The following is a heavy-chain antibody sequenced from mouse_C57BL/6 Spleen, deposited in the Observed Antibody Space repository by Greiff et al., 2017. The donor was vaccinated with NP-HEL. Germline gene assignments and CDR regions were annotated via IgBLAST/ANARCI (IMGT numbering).Heavy chain of an antibody. CDR2: IYPRSGNT. CDR3: ARLEYYYGSSYGYFDV. V-gene: IGHV1-81*01. J-gene: IGHJ1*03. Sequence: LQESGAELARPGASVKLSCKASGYTFTSYGISWVKQRTGQGLEWIGEIYPRSGNTYYNEKFKGKATLTADKSSSTAYMELRSLTSEDSAVYFCARLEYYYGSSYGYFDVWGTGTTVTVSS. D-gene: IGHD1-1*01. CDR1: GYTFTSYG.